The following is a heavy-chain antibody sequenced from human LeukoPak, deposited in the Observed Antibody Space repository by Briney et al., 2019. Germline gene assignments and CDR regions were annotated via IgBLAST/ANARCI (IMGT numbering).Heavy chain of an antibody. CDR3: ARDLATYYDSSGYYSFDY. Sequence: ASVKVSCKASGYTFTSYYMHWVRQAPGQGLEWMGIINPSGGSTSYAQKFQGRVTMTRDTSTSTVYMELSSLRSEDTAVYYCARDLATYYDSSGYYSFDYWGQGTLVTVSS. D-gene: IGHD3-22*01. J-gene: IGHJ4*02. CDR1: GYTFTSYY. V-gene: IGHV1-46*01. CDR2: INPSGGST.